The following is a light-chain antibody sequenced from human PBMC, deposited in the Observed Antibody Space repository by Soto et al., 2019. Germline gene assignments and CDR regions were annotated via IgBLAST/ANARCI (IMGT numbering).Light chain of an antibody. CDR1: QSISSW. CDR3: QQYNSYSPLT. Sequence: DIQMTHSPSSLSSSVVYRVTITCRXSQSISSWLAWYQQKPGKAPKLLIFDAFSLESGVPSRFSGSRSGTEFTLTISSLQPDDYATYYCQQYNSYSPLTFGGGTKVDI. J-gene: IGKJ4*01. V-gene: IGKV1-5*01. CDR2: DAF.